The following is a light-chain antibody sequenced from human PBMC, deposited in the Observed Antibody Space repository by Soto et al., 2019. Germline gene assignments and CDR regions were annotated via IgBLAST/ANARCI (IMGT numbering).Light chain of an antibody. CDR1: SGHSSYV. CDR2: LNSDGSH. V-gene: IGLV4-69*01. CDR3: QTWGAGIQV. J-gene: IGLJ3*02. Sequence: QPVLTQSPSASASLGASVKLTCTLSSGHSSYVIAWHQQQPEKRPRYLMKLNSDGSHSKGDGIPDRFSGSSSGAERYLIISSLQSEDEADYYCQTWGAGIQVFGGGTKLTVL.